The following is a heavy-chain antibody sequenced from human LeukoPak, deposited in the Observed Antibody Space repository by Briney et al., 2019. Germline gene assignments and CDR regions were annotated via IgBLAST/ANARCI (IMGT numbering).Heavy chain of an antibody. CDR3: AAPRGSPDQPYSGMDV. Sequence: GGSLRLSCAASGFTFSSYAMSWVPQAPGKGLEGVSAICGSGGSTYYADSVKRRVTISSDNSKNTLYLQMNSLIAEDTAVYYCAAPRGSPDQPYSGMDVWRQGTTVTVSS. CDR1: GFTFSSYA. J-gene: IGHJ6*02. V-gene: IGHV3-23*01. CDR2: ICGSGGST. D-gene: IGHD1-14*01.